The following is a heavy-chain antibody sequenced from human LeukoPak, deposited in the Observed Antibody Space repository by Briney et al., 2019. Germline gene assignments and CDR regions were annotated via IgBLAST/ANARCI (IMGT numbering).Heavy chain of an antibody. CDR3: ARDQSLYSSGWENYFDY. V-gene: IGHV4-39*07. D-gene: IGHD6-19*01. CDR1: GGSISSSSYY. CDR2: IYYSGST. Sequence: SEALSLTCTVSGGSISSSSYYWGWIRQPPGKGLEWIGSIYYSGSTYYNPSLKSRVTISVDTSKNQFSLKLSSVTAADTAVYYCARDQSLYSSGWENYFDYWGQGTLVTVSS. J-gene: IGHJ4*02.